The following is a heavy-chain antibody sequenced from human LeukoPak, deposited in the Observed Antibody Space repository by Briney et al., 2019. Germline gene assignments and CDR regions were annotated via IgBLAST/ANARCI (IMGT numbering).Heavy chain of an antibody. V-gene: IGHV4-59*01. CDR1: GGSISNYY. Sequence: SETLSLTCTVSGGSISNYYWSWIRQPPGKGLEWIGYIDYSGSTNYSPSLKSRVTISVDTSKNQFSLKLSSVTAADTAVYYCARGAGNYYFYGMDVWGQGTTVTVSS. CDR3: ARGAGNYYFYGMDV. J-gene: IGHJ6*02. CDR2: IDYSGST.